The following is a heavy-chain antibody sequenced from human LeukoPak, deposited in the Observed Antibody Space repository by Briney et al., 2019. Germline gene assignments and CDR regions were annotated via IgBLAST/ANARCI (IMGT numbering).Heavy chain of an antibody. CDR1: GFTVSSNY. CDR3: ARNGYTSGWYRN. CDR2: IYSGGST. D-gene: IGHD6-19*01. Sequence: GGSLRLSCAASGFTVSSNYMSWVRQAPGKGLEWVSTIYSGGSTYYADSVKGRFTISRDISKNKLYLQMNSLRGEDTAVYYCARNGYTSGWYRNWGQGTLVTVSS. V-gene: IGHV3-53*01. J-gene: IGHJ4*02.